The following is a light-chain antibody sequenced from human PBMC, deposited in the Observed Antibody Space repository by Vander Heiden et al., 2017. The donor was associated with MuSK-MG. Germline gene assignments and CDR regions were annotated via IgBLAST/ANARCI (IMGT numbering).Light chain of an antibody. CDR3: MQALQTPKT. CDR1: PSLLLSNGSSY. Sequence: IVLTQSPLSLSVTPAEPASISCRSSPSLLLSNGSSYLDWYLQKPGQAPQLLIYLGSSRACGVPERFSGSGSGTDFTLKISRVEAEDVGVYYCMQALQTPKTFGQGTKVEIK. CDR2: LGS. J-gene: IGKJ1*01. V-gene: IGKV2-28*01.